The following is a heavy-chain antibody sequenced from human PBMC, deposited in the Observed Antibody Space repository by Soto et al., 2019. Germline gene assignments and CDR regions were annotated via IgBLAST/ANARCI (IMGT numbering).Heavy chain of an antibody. Sequence: GRALRLSCGASGFTLTTFTMNWVRQASGKGLEWVSSITSSSGHIYYADSGKGRFTISRDNARNSRYMQMNSLRAEDTAVYYCVRERGLSSYYGMDVWGQGTTVTVSS. CDR2: ITSSSGHI. CDR1: GFTLTTFT. J-gene: IGHJ6*02. D-gene: IGHD3-10*01. V-gene: IGHV3-21*01. CDR3: VRERGLSSYYGMDV.